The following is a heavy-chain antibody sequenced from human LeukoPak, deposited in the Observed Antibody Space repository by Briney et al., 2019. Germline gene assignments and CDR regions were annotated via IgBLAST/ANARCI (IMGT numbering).Heavy chain of an antibody. D-gene: IGHD3-9*01. CDR3: ARGGYGYFDWLSPFDY. V-gene: IGHV4-34*01. CDR2: INHSGST. CDR1: GGSFSGYY. J-gene: IGHJ4*02. Sequence: SETLSLTCAVYGGSFSGYYWSWIRQPPGKGLEWIGEINHSGSTNYNPSLKSRVTMSVDTSKSQFSLKLSSVTAADTAVYYCARGGYGYFDWLSPFDYWGQGTLVTVSS.